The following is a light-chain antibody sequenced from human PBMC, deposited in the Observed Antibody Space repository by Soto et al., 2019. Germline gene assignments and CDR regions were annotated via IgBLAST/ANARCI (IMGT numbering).Light chain of an antibody. J-gene: IGLJ1*01. CDR2: DDN. CDR3: GSWDSSLSAYV. V-gene: IGLV1-51*01. Sequence: QSVLTQPSSVSAAPGQKVTISCSGSSSNIGGNSVSWYQQLPGTAPKLLIYDDNKRPSGIPDRFSGSKSDTSATLGITGFQTGDEADYYCGSWDSSLSAYVFGTGTKVTVL. CDR1: SSNIGGNS.